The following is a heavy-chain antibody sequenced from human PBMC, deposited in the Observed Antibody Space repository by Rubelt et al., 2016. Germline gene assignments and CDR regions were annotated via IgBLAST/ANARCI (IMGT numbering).Heavy chain of an antibody. CDR2: INHSGRT. D-gene: IGHD3-3*02. CDR3: ARGIRAILYYGMDV. J-gene: IGHJ6*02. V-gene: IGHV4-34*01. CDR1: GGSFSGYY. Sequence: QVQLQQWGAGLLKPSETLSLTCAVYGGSFSGYYWSWIRQPPGKGLEWIGEINHSGRTNYNPSLKSRVTISVDTSKNQFSRKLSSVTAADTAVYYCARGIRAILYYGMDVWGQGTTVTVSS.